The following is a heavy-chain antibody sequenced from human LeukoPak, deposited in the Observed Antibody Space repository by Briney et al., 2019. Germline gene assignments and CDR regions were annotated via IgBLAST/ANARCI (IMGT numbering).Heavy chain of an antibody. CDR1: GYTFTSYD. CDR3: ARGRVGENY. CDR2: ISPNSGNT. J-gene: IGHJ4*02. V-gene: IGHV1-8*01. Sequence: ASVKVSCKASGYTFTSYDINWVRQATGQGLEWMGWISPNSGNTEYAQKFQGRVSLTRDTSIATAYMELSSLTSDDTAVYYCARGRVGENYGGRETLVTVSS. D-gene: IGHD3-16*01.